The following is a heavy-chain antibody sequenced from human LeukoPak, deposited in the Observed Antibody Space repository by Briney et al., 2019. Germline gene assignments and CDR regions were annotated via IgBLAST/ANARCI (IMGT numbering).Heavy chain of an antibody. CDR3: AKDHGGYDLNWFDP. V-gene: IGHV3-23*01. Sequence: AGGSLRLSCAASGFTFSSYAMSWVRQAPGKGLEWVSAISGSGGSTYYADSVKGRFTISRDNSKNTLYLQMNSLGAEDTAVYYCAKDHGGYDLNWFDPWGQGTLVTVSS. CDR1: GFTFSSYA. J-gene: IGHJ5*02. CDR2: ISGSGGST. D-gene: IGHD5-12*01.